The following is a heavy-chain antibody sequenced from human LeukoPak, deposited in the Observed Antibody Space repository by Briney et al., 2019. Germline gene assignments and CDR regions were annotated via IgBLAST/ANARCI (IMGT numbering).Heavy chain of an antibody. J-gene: IGHJ4*02. CDR3: ARAQKTYYYDSSGYYVAY. V-gene: IGHV4-59*08. Sequence: SETLSLTCTVSGGSISSYYWSWIRQPPGKGLEWIGYIYYRGSTNYNPSLKSRVTISVDTSKNQFSLKLSSVTAADTAVYYCARAQKTYYYDSSGYYVAYWGQGTLVTVSS. CDR1: GGSISSYY. D-gene: IGHD3-22*01. CDR2: IYYRGST.